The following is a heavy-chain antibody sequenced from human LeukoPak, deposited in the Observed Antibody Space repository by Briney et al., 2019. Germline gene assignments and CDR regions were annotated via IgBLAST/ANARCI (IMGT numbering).Heavy chain of an antibody. CDR3: ARDHGSGSYYVDY. D-gene: IGHD3-10*01. V-gene: IGHV3-33*01. CDR2: IWYDGSNT. Sequence: GRSLRLSCAASGFRFSSYGIHWVRQAPGKGLEWVAVIWYDGSNTYYADSVKGRFTISRDNSKNTLYLQMNSLRAEETAVYYCARDHGSGSYYVDYWGQGTLVTVSS. J-gene: IGHJ4*02. CDR1: GFRFSSYG.